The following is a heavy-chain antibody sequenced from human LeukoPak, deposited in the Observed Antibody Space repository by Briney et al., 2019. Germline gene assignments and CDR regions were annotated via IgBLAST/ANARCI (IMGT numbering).Heavy chain of an antibody. Sequence: SVKVSCKASGGTLSSYTISWVRQAPGQGLEWRGRIIPILGIANTAQKFQGRVTITADKSTSTAYMELSSLRSEDTAVYYCASFRYFDWLAPDYWGQGTLVTVSS. V-gene: IGHV1-69*02. CDR3: ASFRYFDWLAPDY. D-gene: IGHD3-9*01. CDR2: IIPILGIA. J-gene: IGHJ4*02. CDR1: GGTLSSYT.